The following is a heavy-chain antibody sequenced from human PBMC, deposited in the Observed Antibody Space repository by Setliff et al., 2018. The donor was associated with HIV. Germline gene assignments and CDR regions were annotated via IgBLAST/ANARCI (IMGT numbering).Heavy chain of an antibody. D-gene: IGHD4-17*01. CDR1: GFTFSSYG. V-gene: IGHV3-30*02. J-gene: IGHJ4*02. CDR3: VIPPEDDYGDYRGY. CDR2: IRYDGSSK. Sequence: HPGGSLRLSCAASGFTFSSYGMHWVRQAPGKGLEWVAFIRYDGSSKYYADSVKGRFTISRDNSKNTLYLQMNSLRAEDTAVYYCVIPPEDDYGDYRGYWGQGTLVTVSS.